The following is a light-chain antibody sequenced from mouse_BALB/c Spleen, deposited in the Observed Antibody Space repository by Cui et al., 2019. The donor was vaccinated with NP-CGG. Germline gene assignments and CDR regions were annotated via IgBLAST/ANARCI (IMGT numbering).Light chain of an antibody. CDR1: TGAVATSNY. Sequence: QAVVTQESALTTSPAETVTLTCRSSTGAVATSNYVNGVKEKPDHLFTGLIGGTTNRAPGFPARFSGSLIGDRPALTITGEQTEEEAIYFWAQCNSNRWVFGGGTKLTVL. CDR3: AQCNSNRWV. CDR2: GTT. J-gene: IGLJ1*01. V-gene: IGLV1*01.